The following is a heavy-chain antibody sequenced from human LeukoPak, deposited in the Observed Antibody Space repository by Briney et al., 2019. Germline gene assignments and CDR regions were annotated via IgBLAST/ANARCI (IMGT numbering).Heavy chain of an antibody. D-gene: IGHD4-17*01. CDR1: GNSFTNYW. CDR2: VYPGDSET. V-gene: IGHV5-51*01. CDR3: ARQYGDYAFDI. Sequence: GESLKISCKGSGNSFTNYWIGWVRQMPGKGLEWMGIVYPGDSETRYSPSFQGQVTFSVDKPITTAYLQWSSLRASDTAMYYCARQYGDYAFDIWGQGTMDTVSS. J-gene: IGHJ3*02.